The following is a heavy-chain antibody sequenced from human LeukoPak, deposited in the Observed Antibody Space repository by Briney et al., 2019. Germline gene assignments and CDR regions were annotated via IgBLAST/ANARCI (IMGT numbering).Heavy chain of an antibody. Sequence: PGGSLRLSCAASGFTFTNYAMSGVRQAPGKGLEWVSVISDSGGTTYYADSVKGRFTISRDNSKNMLYLQMNSLRAEDTAVFYCAKRSGYTTGWFFDFWGQGTLVTVSS. D-gene: IGHD6-19*01. CDR3: AKRSGYTTGWFFDF. J-gene: IGHJ4*02. V-gene: IGHV3-23*01. CDR1: GFTFTNYA. CDR2: ISDSGGTT.